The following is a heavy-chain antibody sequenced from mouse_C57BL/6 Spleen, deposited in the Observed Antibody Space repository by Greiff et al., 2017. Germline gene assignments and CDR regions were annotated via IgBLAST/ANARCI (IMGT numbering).Heavy chain of an antibody. Sequence: EVQLVESGGGLVKPGGSLKLSCAASGFTFSSYTMSWVRQTPEKRLEWVATISGGGGNTYYPDSVKGRFTISRDNAKNTLYLQMSSLRSEDTALYYGARGDYYGRDWYFDVWGTGTTVTVSS. CDR1: GFTFSSYT. J-gene: IGHJ1*03. D-gene: IGHD1-1*01. CDR3: ARGDYYGRDWYFDV. CDR2: ISGGGGNT. V-gene: IGHV5-9*01.